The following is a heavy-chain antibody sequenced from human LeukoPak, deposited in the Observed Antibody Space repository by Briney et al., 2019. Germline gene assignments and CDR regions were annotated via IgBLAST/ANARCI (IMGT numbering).Heavy chain of an antibody. CDR3: ARGLWEWSWFDP. Sequence: GASVKVSCKASGYTFTSYYMHWVRQAPGQGLEWMGWINPNRGGTNYAQKFQGRVTMTRDTSISTAYMELRSLRSDDTAVYYCARGLWEWSWFDPWGQGTLVTVSS. V-gene: IGHV1-2*02. CDR2: INPNRGGT. CDR1: GYTFTSYY. D-gene: IGHD3-3*01. J-gene: IGHJ5*02.